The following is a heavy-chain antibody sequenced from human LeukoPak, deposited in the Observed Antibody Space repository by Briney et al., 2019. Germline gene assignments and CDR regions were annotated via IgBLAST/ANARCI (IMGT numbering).Heavy chain of an antibody. CDR2: IWYDGSNK. V-gene: IGHV3-33*01. J-gene: IGHJ4*02. CDR1: GFTFSSYG. D-gene: IGHD3-10*01. Sequence: PTGGSLRLSCAASGFTFSSYGMHWVRQAPGKGLEWVAVIWYDGSNKYYADSVKGRFTISRDNSKNTLYLQMNSLRAEGTAVYYCARDRGTMVRGVIIGYWGQGTLVTVSS. CDR3: ARDRGTMVRGVIIGY.